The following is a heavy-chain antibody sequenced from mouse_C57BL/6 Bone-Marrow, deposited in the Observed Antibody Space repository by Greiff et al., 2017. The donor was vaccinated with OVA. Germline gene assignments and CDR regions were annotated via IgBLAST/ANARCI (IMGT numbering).Heavy chain of an antibody. V-gene: IGHV5-15*01. CDR3: ARHGDGYYVRAMDY. D-gene: IGHD2-3*01. CDR2: ISNLAYSI. J-gene: IGHJ4*01. Sequence: DVMLVESGGGLVQPGGSLKLSCAASGFTFSDYGMAWVRQAPRKGPEWVAFISNLAYSIYYADTVTGRITIARENAKNTLYLEMSSLRSEDTAMYYCARHGDGYYVRAMDYWGQGTSVTVSS. CDR1: GFTFSDYG.